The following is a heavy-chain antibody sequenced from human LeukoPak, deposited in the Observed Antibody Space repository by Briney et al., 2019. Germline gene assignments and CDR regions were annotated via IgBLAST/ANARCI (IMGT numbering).Heavy chain of an antibody. J-gene: IGHJ4*02. V-gene: IGHV3-23*01. CDR3: AIGGGHSEADH. Sequence: GGSLRLSCAAPGFYFSRYAMSWVRQAPGMGLEWVASISVSGGGANYAESVKGRFTISRDNSKNMVYLQIIGLRADDTAVYFCAIGGGHSEADHWGQGTLVTVSS. CDR1: GFYFSRYA. D-gene: IGHD4-23*01. CDR2: ISVSGGGA.